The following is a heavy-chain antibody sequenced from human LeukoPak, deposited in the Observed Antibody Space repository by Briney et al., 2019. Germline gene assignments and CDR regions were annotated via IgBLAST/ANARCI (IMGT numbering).Heavy chain of an antibody. CDR1: GGTFSSYA. V-gene: IGHV1-69*04. Sequence: SVKVSCKASGGTFSSYAISWVRQAPGQGLEWMGRIIPILGIANYAQKFQGRVTITADKSTSTAYMELSSLRSEDTAVYYCAVARMNYYYYGMDVWGQGTTVTVSS. J-gene: IGHJ6*02. CDR2: IIPILGIA. D-gene: IGHD6-6*01. CDR3: AVARMNYYYYGMDV.